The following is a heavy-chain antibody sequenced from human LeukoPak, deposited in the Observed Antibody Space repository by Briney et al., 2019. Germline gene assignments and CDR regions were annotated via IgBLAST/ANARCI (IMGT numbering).Heavy chain of an antibody. D-gene: IGHD6-19*01. Sequence: SQTLSLTCVVSGDSVSSKNGAWNWIRQSPSRVLEWLGRTYYRGKRYNDYAESMEGRMTISQDTSKNEYSLHLNSVTPADTAVYYCARDFGTTGWHTFAYWDQGTLVTVSS. CDR3: ARDFGTTGWHTFAY. CDR2: TYYRGKRYN. J-gene: IGHJ4*02. V-gene: IGHV6-1*01. CDR1: GDSVSSKNGA.